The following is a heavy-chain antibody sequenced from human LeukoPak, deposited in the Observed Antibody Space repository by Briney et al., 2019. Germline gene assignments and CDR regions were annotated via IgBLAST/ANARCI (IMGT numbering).Heavy chain of an antibody. CDR1: GGSISSSSYY. CDR3: ARHRGSILYGLGKRGPFDY. CDR2: IYYSGST. J-gene: IGHJ4*02. Sequence: SETLSLTCTVSGGSISSSSYYWGWIRQPPGKGLEWIGSIYYSGSTYYNPSLKSRVTISVDTSKNQFSLKLSSVIAADTAVYYCARHRGSILYGLGKRGPFDYWGQGTLVTVSS. D-gene: IGHD2-8*01. V-gene: IGHV4-39*01.